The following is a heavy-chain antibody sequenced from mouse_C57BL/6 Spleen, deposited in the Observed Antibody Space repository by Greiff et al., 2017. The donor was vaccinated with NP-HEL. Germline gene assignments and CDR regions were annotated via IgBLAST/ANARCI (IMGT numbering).Heavy chain of an antibody. J-gene: IGHJ1*03. CDR3: AERCITTVPRYWYFGV. CDR2: IWGEGST. D-gene: IGHD1-1*01. CDR1: GFSLTSYG. V-gene: IGHV2-3*01. Sequence: QVQLQQSGPGLVAPSQRLSITCTVSGFSLTSYGVSWVRQPPGKGLEWLGVIWGEGSTNYHSALISRLRISKDNFKRQVFLKLNSLQTDDTATYYCAERCITTVPRYWYFGVWGTGTTVTVSS.